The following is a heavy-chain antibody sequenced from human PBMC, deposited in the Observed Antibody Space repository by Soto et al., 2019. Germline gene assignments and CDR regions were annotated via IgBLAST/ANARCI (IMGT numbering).Heavy chain of an antibody. D-gene: IGHD2-21*02. Sequence: EVQLLESGGGLVQPGGSLRLSCAASGFTFSSSAISWVRQAPGKGLEWVSSISTSGTYKYYADSVKGRFTISRDNAKNSLYLQMNSLRAEDTAIYYCARAYCGGDCYSDFDYWGQGTLVTVSS. J-gene: IGHJ4*02. CDR2: ISTSGTYK. CDR3: ARAYCGGDCYSDFDY. CDR1: GFTFSSSA. V-gene: IGHV3-21*02.